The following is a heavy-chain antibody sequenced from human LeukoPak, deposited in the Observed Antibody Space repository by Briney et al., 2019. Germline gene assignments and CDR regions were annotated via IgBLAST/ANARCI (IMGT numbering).Heavy chain of an antibody. CDR2: IYYSGST. Sequence: PSETLSLTCTVSGGSISSYYWSWIRQPPGKGLEWIGYIYYSGSTDYNPSLKSRVTISVGTSKNQFSLKLSSVIAADTAVYYCARSGPVAGSFYYFDYWGQGTLVTVSS. V-gene: IGHV4-59*01. CDR3: ARSGPVAGSFYYFDY. J-gene: IGHJ4*02. CDR1: GGSISSYY. D-gene: IGHD6-19*01.